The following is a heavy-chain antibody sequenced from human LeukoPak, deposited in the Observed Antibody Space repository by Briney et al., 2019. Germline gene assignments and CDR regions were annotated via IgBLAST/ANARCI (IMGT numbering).Heavy chain of an antibody. J-gene: IGHJ4*02. CDR1: GFNFSSYA. D-gene: IGHD3-22*01. Sequence: SGGSLRLSCAASGFNFSSYAMHWVRQAPGKGLEYVSAISSNGGSTYYANSVKGRFTISRDNSKNTLYLQMGSLRAEDMAVYYCARGKHTYDSSGYPNYFDYWGQGTLVTVSS. V-gene: IGHV3-64*01. CDR3: ARGKHTYDSSGYPNYFDY. CDR2: ISSNGGST.